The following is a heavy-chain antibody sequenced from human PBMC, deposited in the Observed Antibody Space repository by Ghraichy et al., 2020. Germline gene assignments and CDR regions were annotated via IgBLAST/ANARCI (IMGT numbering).Heavy chain of an antibody. J-gene: IGHJ4*02. CDR3: AKSTYPYSSSYGY. D-gene: IGHD6-6*01. Sequence: LSLTCAASGFTFSSYAMSWVRQAPGKGLEWVSAISGSGGSTYYADSVKGRFTISRDNSKNTLYLQMNSLRAEDTAVYYCAKSTYPYSSSYGYWGQGTLVTVSS. V-gene: IGHV3-23*01. CDR2: ISGSGGST. CDR1: GFTFSSYA.